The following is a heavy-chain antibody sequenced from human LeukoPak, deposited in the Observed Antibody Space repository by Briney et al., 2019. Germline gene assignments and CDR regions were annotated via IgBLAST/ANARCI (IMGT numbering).Heavy chain of an antibody. CDR3: ARAVGSRQGRWFDP. D-gene: IGHD6-13*01. J-gene: IGHJ5*02. V-gene: IGHV4-39*07. Sequence: SETLSLTCTVSGGSISSSSYYWGWIRQPPGKGLEWIGSIYYSGSTYYNPSLKSRVTISVDTSKNQFSLKLSSVTAADTAVYYCARAVGSRQGRWFDPWGQGTLVTVSS. CDR1: GGSISSSSYY. CDR2: IYYSGST.